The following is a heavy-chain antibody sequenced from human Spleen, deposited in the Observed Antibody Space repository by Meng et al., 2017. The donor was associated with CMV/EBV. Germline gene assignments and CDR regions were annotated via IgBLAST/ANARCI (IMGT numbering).Heavy chain of an antibody. J-gene: IGHJ6*02. Sequence: GGSLRLSCAASGFTFSSYGMHWVRQAPGKGLEWVAFIRYDGSKEYYVESVKGRFTISRDNSKHTLYLQMNRLRAEDTAVYYCARASRDCSSTSCYIPYYYYGMDVWGQGTTVTVSS. D-gene: IGHD2-2*02. CDR1: GFTFSSYG. CDR3: ARASRDCSSTSCYIPYYYYGMDV. V-gene: IGHV3-30*02. CDR2: IRYDGSKE.